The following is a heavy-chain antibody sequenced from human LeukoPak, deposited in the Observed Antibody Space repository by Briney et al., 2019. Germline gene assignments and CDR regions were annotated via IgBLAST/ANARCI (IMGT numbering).Heavy chain of an antibody. Sequence: GASVKVSCKASGGTFSSYAISWVRQAPGQGLEWMGRIIPILGIANYAQKFQGRVTITADKSTSTAYMELSSPRSEDTAVYYCARDFQQAYGDYGDYFDYWGQGTLVTVSS. V-gene: IGHV1-69*04. CDR2: IIPILGIA. CDR1: GGTFSSYA. J-gene: IGHJ4*02. D-gene: IGHD4-17*01. CDR3: ARDFQQAYGDYGDYFDY.